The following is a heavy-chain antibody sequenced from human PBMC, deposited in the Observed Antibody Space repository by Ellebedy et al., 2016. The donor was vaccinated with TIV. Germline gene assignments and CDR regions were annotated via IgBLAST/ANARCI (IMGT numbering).Heavy chain of an antibody. D-gene: IGHD6-19*01. CDR1: GYTFTNFG. Sequence: ASVKVSXKASGYTFTNFGISWVRQAPGQGLEWMGWVSPYNGNTNYAQKFQARVTMTTDTSTSTAYMELRSLRSDDTAVYYCAIRYSSGWSLDYWGQGTLVTVSS. CDR2: VSPYNGNT. J-gene: IGHJ4*02. V-gene: IGHV1-18*01. CDR3: AIRYSSGWSLDY.